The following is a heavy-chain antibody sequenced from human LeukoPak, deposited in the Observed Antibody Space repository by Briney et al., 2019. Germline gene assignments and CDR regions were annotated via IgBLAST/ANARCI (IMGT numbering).Heavy chain of an antibody. CDR3: ARDSVSGSFGP. J-gene: IGHJ5*02. Sequence: GGSLRLSCAASGFTFNSYWMHWVRQAPGKGLVWVSRINSDGSSTSYADSVKGRFTISRDNAKNTVYLQMNSLRAEDTAVYYCARDSVSGSFGPWGQGTLVTVSS. V-gene: IGHV3-74*01. CDR1: GFTFNSYW. D-gene: IGHD3-10*01. CDR2: INSDGSST.